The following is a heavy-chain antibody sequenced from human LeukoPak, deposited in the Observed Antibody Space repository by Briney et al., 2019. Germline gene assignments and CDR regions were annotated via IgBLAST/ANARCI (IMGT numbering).Heavy chain of an antibody. D-gene: IGHD2-2*01. J-gene: IGHJ6*03. CDR2: IIPIFGTA. CDR3: ARVSCSSTSCSREWVYDYMDV. Sequence: ASVKVSCKASGGTFSSYDISWVRQAPGQGLEWMGGIIPIFGTANYAQKFQGRVTITADESTSTAYMELSSLRSEDTAVYYCARVSCSSTSCSREWVYDYMDVWGKGTTVTVS. V-gene: IGHV1-69*13. CDR1: GGTFSSYD.